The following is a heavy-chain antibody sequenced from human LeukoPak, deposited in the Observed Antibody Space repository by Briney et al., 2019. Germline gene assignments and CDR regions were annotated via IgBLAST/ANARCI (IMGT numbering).Heavy chain of an antibody. CDR2: SRNKANSYTA. J-gene: IGHJ4*02. CDR3: ARGMATRFDY. CDR1: VFTLSDHY. V-gene: IGHV3-72*01. Sequence: PGGSLRLSFPSSVFTLSDHYMEGVRQAPGKGLEWVGRSRNKANSYTAEYAASVKGIFPISRHNPKNSLYLKMKRLRAEEMAVYYCARGMATRFDYWGQGTLVTVSS. D-gene: IGHD5-24*01.